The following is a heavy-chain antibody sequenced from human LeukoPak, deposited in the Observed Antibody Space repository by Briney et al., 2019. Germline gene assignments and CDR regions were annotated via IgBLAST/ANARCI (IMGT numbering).Heavy chain of an antibody. Sequence: PSETLSLTCAVSGYSISSGYYWGWIRQPPGKGLEWIGSINHSGSTYYNPSLKSRVTISVDTSKNQFSLKLSSVTAADTAVYYCARHSRDGYNFWGQGTLVTVSS. CDR2: INHSGST. D-gene: IGHD5-24*01. CDR3: ARHSRDGYNF. V-gene: IGHV4-38-2*01. J-gene: IGHJ4*02. CDR1: GYSISSGYY.